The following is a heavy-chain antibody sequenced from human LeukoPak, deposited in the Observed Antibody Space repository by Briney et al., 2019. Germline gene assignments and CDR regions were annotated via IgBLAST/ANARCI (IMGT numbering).Heavy chain of an antibody. CDR2: ISTYNGDT. V-gene: IGHV1-18*01. D-gene: IGHD1-26*01. Sequence: APVKVSCKASGYTFTNYGISWVRQAPGQGLEWMGWISTYNGDTNYPQKLQGRVTMTTDPSTSTAYMELRSLRSDDTAVYYCARGWEYDYWGQGTLVTVSS. J-gene: IGHJ4*02. CDR1: GYTFTNYG. CDR3: ARGWEYDY.